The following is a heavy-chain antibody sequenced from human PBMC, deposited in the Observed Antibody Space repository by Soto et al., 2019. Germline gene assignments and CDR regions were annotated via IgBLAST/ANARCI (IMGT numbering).Heavy chain of an antibody. Sequence: EVQLVESGGGLVQPGGSLRLSCAASGFTVSSNYMSWVRQAPGKGLEWGSVIYSGGSTYYADYVKGRFTISRDNSKNTLYLQMNSLRAEDTAVYYCARGPYSSGWGWFDPWGQGTLVTVSS. V-gene: IGHV3-66*01. J-gene: IGHJ5*02. CDR3: ARGPYSSGWGWFDP. CDR2: IYSGGST. D-gene: IGHD6-19*01. CDR1: GFTVSSNY.